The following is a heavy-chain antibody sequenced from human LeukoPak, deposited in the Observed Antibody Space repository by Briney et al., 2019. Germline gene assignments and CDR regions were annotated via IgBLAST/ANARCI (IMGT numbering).Heavy chain of an antibody. CDR1: GFTFNSFA. D-gene: IGHD3-16*02. V-gene: IGHV3-23*01. Sequence: QPGGSLRLPCAASGFTFNSFAMNWVRQAPGKGLEWVSSISGSDGSSHYADFVKGRFTISRDNSKNTLHLQMNSLRAEDTAVYYCAKSLGVGGYTRYKGFDQWGQGTLVTVSS. CDR2: ISGSDGSS. CDR3: AKSLGVGGYTRYKGFDQ. J-gene: IGHJ4*02.